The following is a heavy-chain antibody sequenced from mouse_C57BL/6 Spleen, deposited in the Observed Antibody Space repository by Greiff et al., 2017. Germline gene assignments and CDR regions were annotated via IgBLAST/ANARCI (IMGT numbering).Heavy chain of an antibody. CDR3: ATLPLDY. CDR1: GYTFTSYW. V-gene: IGHV1-61*01. D-gene: IGHD2-1*01. Sequence: QVQLQQPGAELVRPGSSVKLSCKASGYTFTSYWMDWVKQRPGQGLEWIGNIYPSDSETHYNQKFKDKATLTVDKSSSTAYMQLSSLTSEESAVFCCATLPLDYWGQGTTLTVSS. J-gene: IGHJ2*01. CDR2: IYPSDSET.